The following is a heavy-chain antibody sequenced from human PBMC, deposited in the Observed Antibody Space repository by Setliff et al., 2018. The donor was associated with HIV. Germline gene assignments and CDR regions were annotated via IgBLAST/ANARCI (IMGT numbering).Heavy chain of an antibody. D-gene: IGHD4-17*01. CDR3: TKDRLGQADY. J-gene: IGHJ4*02. V-gene: IGHV4-59*01. Sequence: SETLSLTCAVSGDSISASYWNWIRQSPGGGLEWIGYSYYSGSTKYNPSLKRRVTISIDKSRKYFSLKLPSVTAADTAMYFCTKDRLGQADYWGQGTLVTVSS. CDR2: SYYSGST. CDR1: GDSISASY.